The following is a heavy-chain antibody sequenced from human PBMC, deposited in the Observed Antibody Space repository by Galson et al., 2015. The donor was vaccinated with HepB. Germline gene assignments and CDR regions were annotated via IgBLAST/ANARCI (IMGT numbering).Heavy chain of an antibody. Sequence: SVKVSCKASGYTFTNYYMYWVRQAPGQGLEWMGIINPSGGSTSYAQKFQGRLTMTRDTSTSTVYMELSSLRSADTAVYYCARYYDSSGGFDYWGQGTLVTVSS. J-gene: IGHJ4*02. CDR2: INPSGGST. CDR1: GYTFTNYY. V-gene: IGHV1-46*01. D-gene: IGHD3-22*01. CDR3: ARYYDSSGGFDY.